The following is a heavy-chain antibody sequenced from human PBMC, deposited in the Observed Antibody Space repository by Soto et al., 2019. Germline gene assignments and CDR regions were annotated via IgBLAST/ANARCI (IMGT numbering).Heavy chain of an antibody. V-gene: IGHV3-30-3*01. CDR3: ARVYYGSGSYSPNYYYGMDV. CDR2: ISYDGSNK. D-gene: IGHD3-10*01. J-gene: IGHJ6*02. Sequence: GGSLGLSCAASGFTFSSYAMHWVRQAPGKGLEWVAVISYDGSNKYYADSVKGRFTISRDNSKNTLYLQMNSLRAEDTAVYYCARVYYGSGSYSPNYYYGMDVWGQGTTVTVSS. CDR1: GFTFSSYA.